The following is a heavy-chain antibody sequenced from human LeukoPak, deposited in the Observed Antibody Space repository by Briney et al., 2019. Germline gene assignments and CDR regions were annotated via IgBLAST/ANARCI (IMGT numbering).Heavy chain of an antibody. CDR1: GGSFSGYY. CDR2: INHSGST. J-gene: IGHJ4*02. CDR3: ARGRDY. Sequence: SETLSLTCAVYGGSFSGYYWSWIRQPPGKGLEWIGEINHSGSTNYNPSLKSRVTISVDTSKNQFSLKLSSVTAADTAVCYCARGRDYWGQGTLVTVSS. V-gene: IGHV4-34*01.